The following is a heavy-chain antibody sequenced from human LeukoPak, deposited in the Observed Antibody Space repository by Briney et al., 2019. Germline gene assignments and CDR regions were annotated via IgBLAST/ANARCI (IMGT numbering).Heavy chain of an antibody. CDR2: IYYSGST. CDR3: ASFEGSSCYYHFDY. J-gene: IGHJ4*02. D-gene: IGHD3-22*01. Sequence: SETLSLTCTVSGVSISSSSYYWGWIRQPPGKGLEWIGSIYYSGSTYYNPSLKSRVTISVDTSKNQFSLKLSSVTAADTAVYYCASFEGSSCYYHFDYWGQGTLVTVSS. V-gene: IGHV4-39*01. CDR1: GVSISSSSYY.